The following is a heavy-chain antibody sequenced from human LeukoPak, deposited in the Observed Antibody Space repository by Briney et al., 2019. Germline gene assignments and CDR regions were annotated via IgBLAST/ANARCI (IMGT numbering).Heavy chain of an antibody. CDR1: GFTFSSNA. D-gene: IGHD6-19*01. J-gene: IGHJ4*02. Sequence: GRSLRLSCAASGFTFSSNAMHWVRQAPGKGLEWVAVISYDGSNKYYADSVEGRFTISRDNSKNTLYLQMNSLRGEDTAVYYCARETGIAVAGILQHYFDYWGQGTLVTVSS. V-gene: IGHV3-30*01. CDR2: ISYDGSNK. CDR3: ARETGIAVAGILQHYFDY.